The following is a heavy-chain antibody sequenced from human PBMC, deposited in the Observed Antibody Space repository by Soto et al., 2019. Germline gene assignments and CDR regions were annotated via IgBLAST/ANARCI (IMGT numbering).Heavy chain of an antibody. CDR2: IDPSYSYT. D-gene: IGHD3-10*01. CDR3: ARRITGDYYYYGMDV. V-gene: IGHV5-10-1*01. J-gene: IGHJ6*02. Sequence: GESLTISCKGSGYSFTSYWISWVRQMPGKGLEWMGRIDPSYSYTNYSPSFQGHVTISADKSISTAYLQWSSLKASDTAMYYCARRITGDYYYYGMDVWGQGTTVTVSS. CDR1: GYSFTSYW.